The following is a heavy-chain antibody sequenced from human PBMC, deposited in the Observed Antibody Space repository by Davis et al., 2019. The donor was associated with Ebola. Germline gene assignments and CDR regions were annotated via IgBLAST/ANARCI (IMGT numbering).Heavy chain of an antibody. J-gene: IGHJ4*02. V-gene: IGHV1-2*06. CDR1: GYTFTAYN. CDR3: ARGHNYGHDY. CDR2: IITNSGGT. Sequence: ASVKVFCKASGYTFTAYNLHWVRQVPGHGLEWMGRIITNSGGTNYAQNFQGRVTMTRDTSISTAYMELSSLTSDDTAVYFCARGHNYGHDYWGQGTLVTVSS. D-gene: IGHD5-18*01.